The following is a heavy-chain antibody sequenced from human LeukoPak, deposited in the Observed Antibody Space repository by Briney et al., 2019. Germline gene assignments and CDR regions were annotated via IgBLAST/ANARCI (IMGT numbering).Heavy chain of an antibody. CDR1: GYTFTGYY. CDR2: INPNGGDT. Sequence: ASVKVSCKTSGYTFTGYYIHWVRQAPGQGLEWMGWINPNGGDTNYARKFQGRVTMTRDRSISTAYMELSRLRSDDTAVFYCARAFGSGWDIYREGPRDYWGQGTLVTVSS. CDR3: ARAFGSGWDIYREGPRDY. D-gene: IGHD6-19*01. V-gene: IGHV1-2*02. J-gene: IGHJ4*02.